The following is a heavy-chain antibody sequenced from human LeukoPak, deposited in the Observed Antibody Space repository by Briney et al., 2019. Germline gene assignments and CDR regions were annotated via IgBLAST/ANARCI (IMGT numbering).Heavy chain of an antibody. Sequence: GGSLRLSCAASGFTFSSYAMHWVRQAPGKGPEWVAVVSHEGTRIYYADSVKGRSTISRDNSKNTLFLQMNSLRAEDTAVYYCAKEAQGCSITSCYFDSWGQGTLVTVSS. CDR3: AKEAQGCSITSCYFDS. V-gene: IGHV3-30-3*02. CDR2: VSHEGTRI. CDR1: GFTFSSYA. J-gene: IGHJ4*02. D-gene: IGHD2-2*01.